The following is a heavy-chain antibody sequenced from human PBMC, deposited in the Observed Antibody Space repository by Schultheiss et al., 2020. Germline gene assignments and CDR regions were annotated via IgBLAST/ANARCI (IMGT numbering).Heavy chain of an antibody. V-gene: IGHV3-9*01. CDR2: ISWNSGSI. CDR3: ATNRRPVQLWTGFDY. J-gene: IGHJ4*02. Sequence: GGSLRLSCAASGFTFDDYAMHWVRQAPGKGLEWVSGISWNSGSIGYADSVKGRFTISRDNSKNTLYLQMNSLRAEDTAVYYCATNRRPVQLWTGFDYWGQGTLVTVSS. D-gene: IGHD5-18*01. CDR1: GFTFDDYA.